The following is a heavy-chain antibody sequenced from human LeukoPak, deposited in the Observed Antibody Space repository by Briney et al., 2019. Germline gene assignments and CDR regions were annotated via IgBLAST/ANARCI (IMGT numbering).Heavy chain of an antibody. CDR2: IYPGDSDT. V-gene: IGHV5-51*01. D-gene: IGHD5-18*01. Sequence: ESLKISCKGSGYSFTTYWIGWVRQMSGKGLEWMGMIYPGDSDTRYSPSFQGQVTISADKSISTAYLQWSSLKAADTAMYYCATWGRGTTVMVSWGQGTLVTVSS. J-gene: IGHJ5*02. CDR1: GYSFTTYW. CDR3: ATWGRGTTVMVS.